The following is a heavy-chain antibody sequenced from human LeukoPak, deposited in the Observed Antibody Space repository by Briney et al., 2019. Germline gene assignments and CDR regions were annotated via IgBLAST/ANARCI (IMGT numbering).Heavy chain of an antibody. CDR1: GGTFSSYA. CDR3: AKSGPRQWLVRGWFDP. Sequence: GASVKVSCKASGGTFSSYAISWVRQAPGQGLKWMGGIIPIFGTANYAQKFQGRVTITADKSTGTAYMELNSLRAEDTAVYYCAKSGPRQWLVRGWFDPWGQGTLVTVSS. V-gene: IGHV1-69*06. J-gene: IGHJ5*02. CDR2: IIPIFGTA. D-gene: IGHD6-19*01.